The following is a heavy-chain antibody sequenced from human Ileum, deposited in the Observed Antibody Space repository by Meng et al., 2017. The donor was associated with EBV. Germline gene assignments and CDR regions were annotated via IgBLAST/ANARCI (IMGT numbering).Heavy chain of an antibody. D-gene: IGHD2/OR15-2a*01. CDR1: GYTFINYA. J-gene: IGHJ5*02. Sequence: HVQLLQSGAEVKKPGASVKVSCKASGYTFINYAIHWVRQAPGQGLEWMGWINAGNGNTKFSQTFQGRVSIRRDTSASTVYMELSSLRSEDTAVYYCARDLRYGLKLLPYYSDPWGQGTLVTVSS. CDR3: ARDLRYGLKLLPYYSDP. V-gene: IGHV1-3*01. CDR2: INAGNGNT.